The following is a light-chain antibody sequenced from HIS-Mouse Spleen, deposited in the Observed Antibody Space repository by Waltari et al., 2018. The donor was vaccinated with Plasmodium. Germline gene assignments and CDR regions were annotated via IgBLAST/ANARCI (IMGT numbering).Light chain of an antibody. V-gene: IGKV1-39*01. CDR1: QSISNY. J-gene: IGKJ1*01. Sequence: DIQMTQSPSSLSASVGDRVTITCRASQSISNYLNWYQQKPGKAPKLLIYAASSLQSGVPSRFSGSGSGTDFLLTISSLQPEDFATYYGQQSYSTWTFGQGTKVEIK. CDR3: QQSYSTWT. CDR2: AAS.